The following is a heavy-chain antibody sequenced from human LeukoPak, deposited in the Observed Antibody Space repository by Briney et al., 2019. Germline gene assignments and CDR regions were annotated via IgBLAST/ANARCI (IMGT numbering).Heavy chain of an antibody. Sequence: GGSLRLSCAASGFTSSNYGMHWVRQAPGKGLEWVSSISSSSSYIYYADSVKGRFTISRDNAKNSLYLQMNSLRAEDTAVYYCARELGYAFDIWGQGTMVTVSS. V-gene: IGHV3-21*01. CDR3: ARELGYAFDI. CDR2: ISSSSSYI. J-gene: IGHJ3*02. D-gene: IGHD6-13*01. CDR1: GFTSSNYG.